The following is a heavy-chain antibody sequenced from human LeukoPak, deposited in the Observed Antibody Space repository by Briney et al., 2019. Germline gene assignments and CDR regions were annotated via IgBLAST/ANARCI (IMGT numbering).Heavy chain of an antibody. CDR2: INHSGST. CDR1: GGSFSGYY. CDR3: ARIIAARPLDY. J-gene: IGHJ4*02. D-gene: IGHD6-6*01. Sequence: SETLSLTCAVYGGSFSGYYWSWIRQPPGKGLEWIGEINHSGSTNYNPSLKSRVTISVDTSKNQFSLKLSSVTAADTAVYYCARIIAARPLDYWGQGTLVTVSS. V-gene: IGHV4-34*01.